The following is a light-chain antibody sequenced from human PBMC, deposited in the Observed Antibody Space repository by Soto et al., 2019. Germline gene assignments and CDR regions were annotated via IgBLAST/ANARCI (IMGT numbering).Light chain of an antibody. Sequence: DIQMTQSPSSLSASVGDRVTITCRASQSISNYLNWYQQKPGKAPKLLIYAASSLQSGVPSRFSGSGSGRDFTLTISRLQPEDFATYYCQQSNRTPQTFGPGTKVESK. V-gene: IGKV1-39*01. J-gene: IGKJ1*01. CDR1: QSISNY. CDR2: AAS. CDR3: QQSNRTPQT.